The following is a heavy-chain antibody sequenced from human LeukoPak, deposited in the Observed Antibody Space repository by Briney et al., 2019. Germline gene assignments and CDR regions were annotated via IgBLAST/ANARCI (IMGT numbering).Heavy chain of an antibody. V-gene: IGHV1-2*02. CDR2: INPNSGGT. Sequence: GASVKVSCTASGYTFTGYYMHWVRQAPGQGLEWMGWINPNSGGTNYAQKFQGRVTMTRDTSISTAYMELSRLRSDDTAVYYCARVMRITMIVVVPDAFDIWGQGTMVTVSS. CDR3: ARVMRITMIVVVPDAFDI. D-gene: IGHD3-22*01. CDR1: GYTFTGYY. J-gene: IGHJ3*02.